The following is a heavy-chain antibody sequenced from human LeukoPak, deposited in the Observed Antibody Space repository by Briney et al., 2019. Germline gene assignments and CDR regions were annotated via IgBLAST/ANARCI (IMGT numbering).Heavy chain of an antibody. D-gene: IGHD6-13*01. CDR3: ARHQRSSWLISP. J-gene: IGHJ5*02. V-gene: IGHV4-30-4*01. CDR2: IYYSGNT. CDR1: GGSISSGDYY. Sequence: PSQTLSLTCTVSGGSISSGDYYWSWIRQPPGKGLEWIGHIYYSGNTYYSPSLKSRVTISADTSKNQFSLKLSSVTAADTAVYYCARHQRSSWLISPWGQGTLVTVSS.